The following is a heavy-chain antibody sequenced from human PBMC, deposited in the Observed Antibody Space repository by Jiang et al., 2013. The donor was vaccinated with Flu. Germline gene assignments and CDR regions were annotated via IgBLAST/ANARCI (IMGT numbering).Heavy chain of an antibody. Sequence: QLLESGGGLVQPGGSLRLSCAASGFTFSSYWMSWVRQAPGKGLEWVANIKQDGSEKYYVDSVKGRFTISRDNAKNSLYLQMNSLRAEDTAVYYCARGSYQPLLEPPTDYWGQGTLVTVSS. CDR1: GFTFSSYW. J-gene: IGHJ4*02. V-gene: IGHV3-7*03. CDR3: ARGSYQPLLEPPTDY. D-gene: IGHD2-2*01. CDR2: IKQDGSEK.